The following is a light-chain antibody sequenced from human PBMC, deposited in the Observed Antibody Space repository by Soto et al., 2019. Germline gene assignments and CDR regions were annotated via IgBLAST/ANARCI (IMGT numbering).Light chain of an antibody. J-gene: IGKJ5*01. V-gene: IGKV1-33*01. CDR3: QQYDNPPLT. CDR1: QDISNY. CDR2: DAS. Sequence: DIQMTHSPSSLSASVGDRVTITCHASQDISNYLNWYQQKPVKAPKLLIYDASNLETGVPSRFSGSGSGTDFTFNISSLQPEDIATYYCQQYDNPPLTFGQGTRLEIK.